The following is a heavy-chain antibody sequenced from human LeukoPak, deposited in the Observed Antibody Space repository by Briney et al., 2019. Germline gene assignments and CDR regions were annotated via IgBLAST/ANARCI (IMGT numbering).Heavy chain of an antibody. V-gene: IGHV3-21*04. CDR2: ISSSSSYI. D-gene: IGHD3-10*01. J-gene: IGHJ6*02. CDR3: AREGGHHYYGSGSYPEDPYYYYGMDV. Sequence: GGSLRLSCAASGFTFSSYSMNWVRQAPGKGLEWVSSISSSSSYIYYADSVKGRFTISRDNAKNSLYLQMNSLRAEDTALYYCAREGGHHYYGSGSYPEDPYYYYGMDVWGQGTTVTVSS. CDR1: GFTFSSYS.